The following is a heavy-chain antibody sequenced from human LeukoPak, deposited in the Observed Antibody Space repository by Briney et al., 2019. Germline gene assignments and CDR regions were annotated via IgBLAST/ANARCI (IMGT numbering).Heavy chain of an antibody. CDR2: INPNSGGT. CDR1: GYTFTGYY. CDR3: ARDTVGGRYAFDI. J-gene: IGHJ3*02. D-gene: IGHD4-23*01. V-gene: IGHV1-2*02. Sequence: ASVTVSCKASGYTFTGYYMHWVRQAPGQGLEGMGWINPNSGGTNYAQKFQGRVTMTRDTSISTAYMELSRLRSDDTAVYYCARDTVGGRYAFDIWGQGTMVTVSS.